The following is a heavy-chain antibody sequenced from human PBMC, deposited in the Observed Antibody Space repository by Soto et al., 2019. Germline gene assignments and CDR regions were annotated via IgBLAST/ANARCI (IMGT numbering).Heavy chain of an antibody. CDR3: ARRNRCSGGSCYSRYFQH. Sequence: PSETLSLTCAVYGGSFSGYYWSWIRQPPGKGLEWIGEINHSGSTNYNPSLKSRVTISVDTSKNQFSLKLGSVTAADTAVYYCARRNRCSGGSCYSRYFQHWGQGTLVTVSS. CDR1: GGSFSGYY. CDR2: INHSGST. V-gene: IGHV4-34*01. J-gene: IGHJ1*01. D-gene: IGHD2-15*01.